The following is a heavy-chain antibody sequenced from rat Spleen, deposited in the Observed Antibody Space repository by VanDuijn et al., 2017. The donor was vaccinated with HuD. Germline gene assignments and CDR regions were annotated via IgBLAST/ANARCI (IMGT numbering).Heavy chain of an antibody. J-gene: IGHJ2*01. Sequence: EVQLVESGGGLVQPGKSLKLSCSASGFTFSSYGMHWIRQAPGKGLDWVASISPSGVGTSFRDSVKGRFTISRDNAKSTLYLQMDSLRSEDTATYYCARKGILRPGGDYFDYWGQGVMVTVSS. V-gene: IGHV5-19*01. CDR2: ISPSGVGT. CDR1: GFTFSSYG. CDR3: ARKGILRPGGDYFDY. D-gene: IGHD1-6*01.